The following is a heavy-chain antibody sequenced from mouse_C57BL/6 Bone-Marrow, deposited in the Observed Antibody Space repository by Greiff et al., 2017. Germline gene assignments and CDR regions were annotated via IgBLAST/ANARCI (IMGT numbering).Heavy chain of an antibody. CDR1: GYSITSGYD. Sequence: EVKLMESGPGMVKPSQSLSLTCTVTGYSITSGYDWHWIRHFPGNKLEWMGYISYSGSTNYNPSLKSRISITHDTSKNHFFLKLNSVTTEDTATYYCARAPLYDYDRDWYFDVWGTGTTGTVSS. V-gene: IGHV3-1*01. CDR2: ISYSGST. D-gene: IGHD2-4*01. J-gene: IGHJ1*03. CDR3: ARAPLYDYDRDWYFDV.